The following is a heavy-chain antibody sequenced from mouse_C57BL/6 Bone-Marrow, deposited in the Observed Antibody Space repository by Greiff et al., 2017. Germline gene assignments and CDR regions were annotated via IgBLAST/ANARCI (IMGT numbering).Heavy chain of an antibody. CDR1: GYTFTSYG. J-gene: IGHJ2*01. CDR2: IYPRSGNT. CDR3: AAYYGNPHYFDY. V-gene: IGHV1-81*01. D-gene: IGHD2-10*01. Sequence: VKLQESGAELARPGASVKLSCKASGYTFTSYGISWVKQRTGQGLEWIGEIYPRSGNTYYNEKFKGKATLTADKSSSTAYMELRSLTSEDSAVYFCAAYYGNPHYFDYWGQGTTLTVSS.